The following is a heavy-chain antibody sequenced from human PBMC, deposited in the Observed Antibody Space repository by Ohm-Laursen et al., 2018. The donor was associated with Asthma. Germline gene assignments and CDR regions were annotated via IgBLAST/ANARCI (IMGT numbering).Heavy chain of an antibody. CDR3: ARHIGGVLLYDY. CDR1: GYSFTSYW. Sequence: ESLRISCKGSGYSFTSYWISWVRQMPGKGLEWMGRIDPSDSYTNYSPSFQGHVTISADKSISTAYLQWSSLKASDTAMYYCARHIGGVLLYDYWGQGTLVTVSS. D-gene: IGHD2-15*01. V-gene: IGHV5-10-1*01. CDR2: IDPSDSYT. J-gene: IGHJ4*02.